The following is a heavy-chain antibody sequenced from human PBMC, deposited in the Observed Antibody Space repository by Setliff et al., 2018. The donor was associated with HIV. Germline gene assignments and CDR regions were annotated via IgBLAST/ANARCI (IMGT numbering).Heavy chain of an antibody. Sequence: SETLSLTCTVSGGSISSGGYHWSWIRQHPGKGLEWIGYIHYSGSTYFNPSLKSRVTISLDTSKNQFSLKVSSMTAADTAVYYCARNSKNWNYPVEYYDYYMDVWGTGTTVTVSS. D-gene: IGHD1-7*01. CDR3: ARNSKNWNYPVEYYDYYMDV. V-gene: IGHV4-31*03. CDR1: GGSISSGGYH. J-gene: IGHJ6*03. CDR2: IHYSGST.